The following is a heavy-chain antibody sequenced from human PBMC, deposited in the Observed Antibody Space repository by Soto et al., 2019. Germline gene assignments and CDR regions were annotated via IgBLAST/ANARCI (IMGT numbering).Heavy chain of an antibody. D-gene: IGHD2-2*01. CDR1: GGSISSGDYY. J-gene: IGHJ4*02. Sequence: SETLSLTCTVSGGSISSGDYYWSWIRQPPGKGLEWIGYIYYSGSTYYNPSLKSRVTISVDTAKNQLSLKLSSVTAADTAVYYCSRYKIPILGYCSRTSCYFDYWGQGTLVTVSS. CDR3: SRYKIPILGYCSRTSCYFDY. V-gene: IGHV4-30-4*01. CDR2: IYYSGST.